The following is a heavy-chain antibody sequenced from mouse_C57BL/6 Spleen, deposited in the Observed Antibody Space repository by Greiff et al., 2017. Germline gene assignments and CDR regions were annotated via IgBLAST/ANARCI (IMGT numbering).Heavy chain of an antibody. D-gene: IGHD2-12*01. CDR2: INPNNGGT. J-gene: IGHJ1*03. CDR1: GYTFTDYN. Sequence: VQLKESGPELVKPGASVKIPCKASGYTFTDYNMDWVKQSHGKSLEWIGDINPNNGGTIYNQKFKGKATLTVDKSSSTAYMELRSLTSEDTAVYYCARSDYSRFWYFDVWGTGTTVTVSS. CDR3: ARSDYSRFWYFDV. V-gene: IGHV1-18*01.